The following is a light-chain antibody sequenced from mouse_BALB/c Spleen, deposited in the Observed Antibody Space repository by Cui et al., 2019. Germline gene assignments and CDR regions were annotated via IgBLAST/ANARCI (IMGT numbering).Light chain of an antibody. J-gene: IGKJ1*01. CDR2: NTT. Sequence: DIQMTQTTFCLSASLGDRVTISCRASKDISNYLNWYQQKPEGTVKLLICNTTRVHSGVESRCSGSGSGTDYSRTISKLEQEDIATYFSQQGNTLRTFGGGTKLEIK. V-gene: IGKV10-96*01. CDR1: KDISNY. CDR3: QQGNTLRT.